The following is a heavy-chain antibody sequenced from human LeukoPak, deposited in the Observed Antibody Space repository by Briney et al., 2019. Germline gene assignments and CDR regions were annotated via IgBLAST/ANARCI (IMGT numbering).Heavy chain of an antibody. CDR2: IYYSGST. V-gene: IGHV4-30-4*08. CDR1: GGSISSGDYY. CDR3: ARELHKDIAVAVYFDY. Sequence: PSETLSLTCTVSGGSISSGDYYWSWIRQPPGKGLEWIGYIYYSGSTYYNPSLKSRVTISVDTSKNQFSLKLSSVTAADTAVYYCARELHKDIAVAVYFDYWGQGTLVTVSS. J-gene: IGHJ4*02. D-gene: IGHD6-19*01.